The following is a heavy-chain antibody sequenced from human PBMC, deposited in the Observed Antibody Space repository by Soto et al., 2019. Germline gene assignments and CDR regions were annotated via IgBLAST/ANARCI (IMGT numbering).Heavy chain of an antibody. J-gene: IGHJ4*02. D-gene: IGHD3-9*01. V-gene: IGHV3-33*01. CDR3: ARDAPLTGYPRNNFDY. CDR2: IWYDGSNK. CDR1: GFTFSSYG. Sequence: SLRLSCAASGFTFSSYGMHWVRQAPGKGLEWVAVIWYDGSNKYYADSVKGRFTISRDNSKNTLYLQMNSLRAEDTAVYYCARDAPLTGYPRNNFDYRGQGTLVTVSS.